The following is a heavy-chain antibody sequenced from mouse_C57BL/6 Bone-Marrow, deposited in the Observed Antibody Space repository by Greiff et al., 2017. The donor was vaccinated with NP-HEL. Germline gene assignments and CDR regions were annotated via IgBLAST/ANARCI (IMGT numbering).Heavy chain of an antibody. CDR3: ARPLYDYDGFDY. V-gene: IGHV5-17*01. CDR2: ISSGSSTI. Sequence: EVKLEESGGGLVKPGGSLKLSCAASGFTFSDYGMHWVRQAPEKGLEWVAYISSGSSTIYYADTVKGRFTISRDNAKNTLFLQMTSLRSEDTAMYYCARPLYDYDGFDYWGQGTTLTVSS. D-gene: IGHD2-4*01. J-gene: IGHJ2*01. CDR1: GFTFSDYG.